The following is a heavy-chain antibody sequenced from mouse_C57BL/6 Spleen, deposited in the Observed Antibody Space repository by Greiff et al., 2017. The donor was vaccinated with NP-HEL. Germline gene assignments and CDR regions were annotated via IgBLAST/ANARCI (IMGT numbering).Heavy chain of an antibody. V-gene: IGHV1-81*01. Sequence: QVQLQQSGAELARPGASVKLSCKASGYTFTSYGISWVKQRTGQGLEWIGEIYPRSGNTYYNEKFKGKATLTADKSSSTAYMELRSLTSEDSAVYFCAIGYSNGGYYAMDYWGQGTSVTVSS. CDR1: GYTFTSYG. CDR3: AIGYSNGGYYAMDY. CDR2: IYPRSGNT. D-gene: IGHD2-5*01. J-gene: IGHJ4*01.